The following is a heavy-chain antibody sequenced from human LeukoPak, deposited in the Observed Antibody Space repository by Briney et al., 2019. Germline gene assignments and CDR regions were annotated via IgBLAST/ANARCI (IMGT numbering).Heavy chain of an antibody. J-gene: IGHJ3*02. CDR3: VRAFDI. CDR1: GFTFSSYA. V-gene: IGHV3-74*01. Sequence: GGSLRLSCAASGFTFSSYAMSWVRQAPGKGLVWVSRINSDGSTTSYADSVKGRFTISRDNAKNTLYLQMNSLRAEDTAMYYCVRAFDIWGQGTMVTVSS. CDR2: INSDGSTT.